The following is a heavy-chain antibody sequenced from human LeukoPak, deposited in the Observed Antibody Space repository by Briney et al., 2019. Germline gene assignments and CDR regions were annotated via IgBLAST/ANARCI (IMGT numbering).Heavy chain of an antibody. CDR1: GFNFDDYA. CDR3: TKEVQRWHSYFYRPSYALDI. Sequence: GGSLRLSCAVSGFNFDDYAIHWVRQGPGKGLEWVAGISANGGFISYGESVKGRFTISRDNPTNSVFLQMNFLRAEDMAMYFCTKEVQRWHSYFYRPSYALDIWGQGTMVSVSS. CDR2: ISANGGFI. J-gene: IGHJ3*02. V-gene: IGHV3-9*03. D-gene: IGHD3-22*01.